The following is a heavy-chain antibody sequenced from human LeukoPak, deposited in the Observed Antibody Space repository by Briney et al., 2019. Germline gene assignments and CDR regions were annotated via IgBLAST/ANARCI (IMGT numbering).Heavy chain of an antibody. V-gene: IGHV3-64*01. CDR1: GFTFSSYS. CDR2: ISNNGGRT. D-gene: IGHD3-16*01. CDR3: ARVGDDDTFDI. Sequence: PGGSLRLSCAASGFTFSSYSMHWVRQAPGKGLEYVSAISNNGGRTYYANSVKGRFTISRDNSKNTLYLQMGSLRAEDMAVYYCARVGDDDTFDIWGQGTMVTVSS. J-gene: IGHJ3*02.